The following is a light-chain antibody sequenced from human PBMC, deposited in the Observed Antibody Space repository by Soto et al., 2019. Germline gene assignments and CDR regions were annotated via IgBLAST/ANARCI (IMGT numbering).Light chain of an antibody. Sequence: EIVLTQSPGPLSLSPGERATLSCRSSESVNSNYLGWYQQKPGQAPRLIIYGASSRATGIPDRFSGSGSGTDFTLTIRRLEPEDFAVYYCQQYGTSPWTFGQGTKVDIK. CDR2: GAS. CDR1: ESVNSNY. V-gene: IGKV3-20*01. CDR3: QQYGTSPWT. J-gene: IGKJ1*01.